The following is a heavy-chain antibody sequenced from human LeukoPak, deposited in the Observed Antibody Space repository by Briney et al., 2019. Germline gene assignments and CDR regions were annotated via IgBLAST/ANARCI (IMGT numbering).Heavy chain of an antibody. J-gene: IGHJ4*02. Sequence: WASVKVSCKASGGTFNSYAISWVRQAPGQGLEWMGGIIPIFGTANYAQKFQGRVTITADESTSTAYMELSSPRSEDTAVYYCARSRDGYNKIKPYYFDYWGQGTLVTVSS. CDR1: GGTFNSYA. CDR2: IIPIFGTA. V-gene: IGHV1-69*13. CDR3: ARSRDGYNKIKPYYFDY. D-gene: IGHD5-24*01.